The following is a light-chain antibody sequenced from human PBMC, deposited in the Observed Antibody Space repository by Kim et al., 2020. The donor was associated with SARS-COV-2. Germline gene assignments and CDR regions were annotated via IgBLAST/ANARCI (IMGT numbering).Light chain of an antibody. CDR2: GNS. V-gene: IGLV1-40*01. J-gene: IGLJ1*01. Sequence: QRVTISCTGSSSNIGAGYDVHWYQQLPGTAPKLLIYGNSNRPSGVPDRISGSKSGTSASLAITGLQAEDEADYCCQSYDSSLSGYVFGTGTKVTVL. CDR3: QSYDSSLSGYV. CDR1: SSNIGAGYD.